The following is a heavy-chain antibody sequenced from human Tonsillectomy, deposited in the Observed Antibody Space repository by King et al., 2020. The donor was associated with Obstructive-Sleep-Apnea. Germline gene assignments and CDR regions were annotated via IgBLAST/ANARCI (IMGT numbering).Heavy chain of an antibody. CDR3: AKMHGSGSPAAGSDY. J-gene: IGHJ4*02. Sequence: VQLVESGVEVKKPGESLRISCKTSGYTFINHWIVWVRQMPGKGLEWMGMIYPNDSDSRYGPSFQGQVTFSADKSINTAYLQWNSLKVSDTALYYCAKMHGSGSPAAGSDYWGQGTLVTVSS. V-gene: IGHV5-51*01. D-gene: IGHD3-10*01. CDR2: IYPNDSDS. CDR1: GYTFINHW.